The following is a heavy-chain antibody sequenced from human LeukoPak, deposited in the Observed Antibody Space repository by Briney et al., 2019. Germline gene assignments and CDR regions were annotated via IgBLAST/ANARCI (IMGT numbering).Heavy chain of an antibody. J-gene: IGHJ4*02. CDR2: INSISDTI. V-gene: IGHV3-48*02. D-gene: IGHD2-15*01. CDR1: GFTFSGYS. CDR3: AKGVDYCSGGSCPADY. Sequence: PGGSLRLSCAASGFTFSGYSVNWVRQAPGKGLEWISYINSISDTIYYADSVKGRFTISRDNAKNSLYLQMNSLRDEDTAVYYCAKGVDYCSGGSCPADYWGPGTLVTVSS.